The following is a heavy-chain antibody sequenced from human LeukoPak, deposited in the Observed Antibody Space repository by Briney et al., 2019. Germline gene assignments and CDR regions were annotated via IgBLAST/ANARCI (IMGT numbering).Heavy chain of an antibody. CDR2: IYTSGST. D-gene: IGHD5-18*01. CDR1: GGSISSGSYY. Sequence: SETLSLTCSVSGGSISSGSYYWSWIRQPAGKGLEWIGRIYTSGSTNYNPSLKSRVTISADTSKNQFSLKLSSVTAADTAVYYCARSASLLRGYSYDTASFDYWGQGTLVTVSS. CDR3: ARSASLLRGYSYDTASFDY. J-gene: IGHJ4*02. V-gene: IGHV4-61*02.